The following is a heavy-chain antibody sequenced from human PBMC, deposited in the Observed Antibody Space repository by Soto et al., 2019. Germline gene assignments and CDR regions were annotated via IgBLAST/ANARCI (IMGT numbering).Heavy chain of an antibody. Sequence: LRLSCTASGFMFGSYWMTWVRHVPGKGLQWVANIKRDGSEKYYVDFVKGRFTISRDNADNSVFLDMNNLRVDDTATYYCARVRATDYEIDYWGQGALVTVSS. V-gene: IGHV3-7*03. D-gene: IGHD4-17*01. CDR2: IKRDGSEK. J-gene: IGHJ4*02. CDR1: GFMFGSYW. CDR3: ARVRATDYEIDY.